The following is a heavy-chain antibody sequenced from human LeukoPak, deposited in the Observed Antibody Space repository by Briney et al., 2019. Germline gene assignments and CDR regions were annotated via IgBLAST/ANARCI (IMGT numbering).Heavy chain of an antibody. V-gene: IGHV1-46*01. J-gene: IGHJ4*02. CDR2: INPSGGST. Sequence: GASVEVSCKASGYTFTSYYMHWVRQAPGQGLEWMGIINPSGGSTSYAQKFQGRVTMTRDTSTSTVYMELSSLRSEDTAVYYCARGRGIAVAGTAFDYWGQGTLVTVSS. CDR3: ARGRGIAVAGTAFDY. D-gene: IGHD6-19*01. CDR1: GYTFTSYY.